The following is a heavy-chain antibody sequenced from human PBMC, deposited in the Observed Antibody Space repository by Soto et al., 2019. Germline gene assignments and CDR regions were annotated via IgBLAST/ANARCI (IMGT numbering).Heavy chain of an antibody. J-gene: IGHJ6*03. V-gene: IGHV1-3*01. D-gene: IGHD2-2*01. CDR2: INAGNGNT. CDR3: AREDIVVVPAATSYYYYYTDV. Sequence: ASVKVSCKASGYTFTSYAMHWVRQAPGQRLEWMGWINAGNGNTKYSQKFQGRVTITRDTSASTAYMELSSLGSEDTAVYYCAREDIVVVPAATSYYYYYTDVWGKGTTVTVSS. CDR1: GYTFTSYA.